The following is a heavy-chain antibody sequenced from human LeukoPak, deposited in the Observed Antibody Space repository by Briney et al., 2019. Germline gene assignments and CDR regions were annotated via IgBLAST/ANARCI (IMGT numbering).Heavy chain of an antibody. CDR1: GYTFTSYD. CDR2: MNPNSGNT. CDR3: AVGISWYYDFWSGYYIRGYFDY. D-gene: IGHD3-3*01. J-gene: IGHJ4*02. V-gene: IGHV1-8*01. Sequence: GASVKVSCTASGYTFTSYDIKWVRQATGQGLEWMGWMNPNSGNTGYAQKFQGRVTMTRNTSISTAYMELSSLRSEDTAVYYCAVGISWYYDFWSGYYIRGYFDYWGQGTLVTVSS.